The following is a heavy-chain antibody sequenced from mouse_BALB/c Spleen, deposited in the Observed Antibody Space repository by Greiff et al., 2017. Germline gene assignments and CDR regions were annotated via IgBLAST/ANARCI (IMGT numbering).Heavy chain of an antibody. CDR2: IYPGDGDT. CDR1: GYTFTSYW. V-gene: IGHV1-87*01. CDR3: ARCNALNYFDY. Sequence: QVQLQQSGAELARPGASVKLSCKASGYTFTSYWMQWVKQRPGQGLEWIGAIYPGDGDTRYTQKFKGKATLTADKSSSTAYMQLSSLASEDSAVYYCARCNALNYFDYWGQGTTLTVSS. J-gene: IGHJ2*01.